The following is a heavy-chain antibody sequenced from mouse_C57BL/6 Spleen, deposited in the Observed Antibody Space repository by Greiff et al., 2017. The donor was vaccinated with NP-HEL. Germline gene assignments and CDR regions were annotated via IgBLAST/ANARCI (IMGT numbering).Heavy chain of an antibody. D-gene: IGHD1-3*01. CDR3: ARITSNYFDY. Sequence: DVMLVESGGGLVKPGGSLKLSCAASGFTFSSYAMSWVRQTPEKRLEWVATISDGGSYTYYPDNVKGRFTISRDNAKNNLYLQMSHLKSEDTAMYYCARITSNYFDYWGQGTTLTVSS. V-gene: IGHV5-4*03. J-gene: IGHJ2*01. CDR1: GFTFSSYA. CDR2: ISDGGSYT.